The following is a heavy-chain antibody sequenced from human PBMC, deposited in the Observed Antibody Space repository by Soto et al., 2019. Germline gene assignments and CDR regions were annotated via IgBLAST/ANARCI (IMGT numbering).Heavy chain of an antibody. CDR1: GFTFSSYA. CDR3: ARDQNVVVPAAPYSYYYGMDV. Sequence: GGSLRLSCAASGFTFSSYAMHWVRQAPGKGLEWVAVISYDGSNKHYADSVKGRFTISRDNSKNTLYLQMNSLRAEDTAVYYCARDQNVVVPAAPYSYYYGMDVWGQGTTVTVSS. V-gene: IGHV3-30-3*01. CDR2: ISYDGSNK. D-gene: IGHD2-2*01. J-gene: IGHJ6*02.